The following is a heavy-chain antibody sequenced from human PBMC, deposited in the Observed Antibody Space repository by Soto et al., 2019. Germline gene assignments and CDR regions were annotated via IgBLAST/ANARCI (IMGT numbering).Heavy chain of an antibody. CDR2: IWYDGSNK. CDR1: GFTFSSYG. J-gene: IGHJ4*02. Sequence: GGSLRLSCAASGFTFSSYGMHWVRQAPGKGLEWVAVIWYDGSNKYYADSVKGRFTISRDNSKNTLYLQMNSLRAEDTAVYYCARGANILTGYAIFDYWGQGTLVTVSS. V-gene: IGHV3-33*01. D-gene: IGHD3-9*01. CDR3: ARGANILTGYAIFDY.